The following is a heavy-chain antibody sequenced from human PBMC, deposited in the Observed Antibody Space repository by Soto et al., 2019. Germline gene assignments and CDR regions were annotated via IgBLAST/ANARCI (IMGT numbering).Heavy chain of an antibody. CDR1: GFTFNNYA. CDR3: AKALGHSSGPFNY. D-gene: IGHD3-22*01. Sequence: EVQLLESGGGLVQPGGSLGLSCAVSGFTFNNYAMTWVRQAAGKGLEWVSSISSSGDSTYYADSVKGRFTSSRDNSKSTLYLQMNSLRAEDTAVYYCAKALGHSSGPFNYWGQGTLVTVSS. CDR2: ISSSGDST. J-gene: IGHJ4*02. V-gene: IGHV3-23*01.